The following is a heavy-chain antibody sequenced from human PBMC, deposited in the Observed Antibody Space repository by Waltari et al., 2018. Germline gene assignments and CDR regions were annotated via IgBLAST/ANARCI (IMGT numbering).Heavy chain of an antibody. D-gene: IGHD5-12*01. J-gene: IGHJ5*02. CDR3: ARDRDGYKKADL. V-gene: IGHV3-48*03. CDR2: INSGGSTI. CDR1: GFTFSDFE. Sequence: VQLVESGGDLVQPGGSLRLSCAASGFTFSDFEMNWVRKAPGKGLEWLSYINSGGSTIYYADSVKGRFTVSRDNAKSSLYLQMNSLRVEDTAVYYCARDRDGYKKADLWGQGTLVTVSS.